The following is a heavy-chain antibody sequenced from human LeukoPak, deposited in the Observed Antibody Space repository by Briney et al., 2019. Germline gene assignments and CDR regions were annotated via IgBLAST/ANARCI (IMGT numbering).Heavy chain of an antibody. J-gene: IGHJ3*02. D-gene: IGHD3-22*01. Sequence: SETLSLTCTVSGGSISSYYWSWIRQPAGKGLEWIGRIYTSGSTNYNPSLKSRVTMSVDTSKNQFSLKLSSVTAADTAVYYCARGRTYYYDSSGYSTPARAFDIWGQGTMVTVSS. CDR1: GGSISSYY. CDR3: ARGRTYYYDSSGYSTPARAFDI. CDR2: IYTSGST. V-gene: IGHV4-4*07.